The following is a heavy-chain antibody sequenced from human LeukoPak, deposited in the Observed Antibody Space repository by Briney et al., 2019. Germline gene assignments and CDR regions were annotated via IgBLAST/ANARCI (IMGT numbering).Heavy chain of an antibody. D-gene: IGHD6-19*01. CDR3: AKDQSPKLTGYRSGCRPLDY. CDR1: GFTFSNYS. CDR2: ISSSSTYI. Sequence: RTGGSLRLSYAASGFTFSNYSMNWVRQAPGKGLERVSSISSSSTYIYHTDPVKGRFTISGDNAKNSLYLQMNSLTAEDTALYYCAKDQSPKLTGYRSGCRPLDYWGQGALVTVSS. J-gene: IGHJ4*02. V-gene: IGHV3-21*01.